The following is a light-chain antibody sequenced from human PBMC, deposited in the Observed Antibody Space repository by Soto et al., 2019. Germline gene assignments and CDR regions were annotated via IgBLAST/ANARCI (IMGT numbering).Light chain of an antibody. CDR2: SSN. J-gene: IGLJ7*01. Sequence: QSVLTQPPSVSGTPGQRVTISCSGSFSDIGSNVVNWYKQLPQTTPKLLIYSSNQRPSGVPDRFSGSKSGTSASLAISGLQSEDEADYYCAAWDDRLNGPVFGGGTQLTV. V-gene: IGLV1-44*01. CDR1: FSDIGSNV. CDR3: AAWDDRLNGPV.